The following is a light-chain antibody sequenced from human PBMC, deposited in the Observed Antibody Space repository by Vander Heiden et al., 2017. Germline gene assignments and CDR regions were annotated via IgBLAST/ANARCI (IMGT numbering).Light chain of an antibody. J-gene: IGKJ3*01. Sequence: DNQMTQSSSPASASAGDRGTIHCRASQYISNWLAWYQQKPGKAPKLLIYAASSLPCGVPSRFSGSGSGTDFTLTISSLQPEDFAAYFCQQCNNFPPSFGPGTKVDVK. CDR3: QQCNNFPPS. CDR2: AAS. V-gene: IGKV1-12*01. CDR1: QYISNW.